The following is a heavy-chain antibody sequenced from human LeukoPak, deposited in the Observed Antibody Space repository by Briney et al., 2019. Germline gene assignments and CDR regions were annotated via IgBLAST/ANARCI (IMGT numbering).Heavy chain of an antibody. CDR1: GYTFTDYY. V-gene: IGHV1-69-2*01. Sequence: ASVKVSCKVSGYTFTDYYMHWVQQAPGKGLEWMGLVEPEDGETIYAEKFQGRVTITADTSTDTAYMELSRLRSEDTAVYYCATGFGYYFDYWGQGTLVTVSS. D-gene: IGHD3-10*01. J-gene: IGHJ4*02. CDR2: VEPEDGET. CDR3: ATGFGYYFDY.